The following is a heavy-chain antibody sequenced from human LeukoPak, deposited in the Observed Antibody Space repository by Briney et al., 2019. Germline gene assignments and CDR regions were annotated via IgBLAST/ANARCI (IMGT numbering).Heavy chain of an antibody. CDR2: IYYSGNT. CDR3: ARDGTLSSGLAFDI. D-gene: IGHD6-19*01. J-gene: IGHJ3*02. CDR1: GGSITSYY. Sequence: SETLSLTCSVSGGSITSYYWSWIRQPPGKGLEWIGYIYYSGNTKYNPSLKSRVTISVDTSKNQFSLKLSSMTAADTAVYFCARDGTLSSGLAFDIWGQGTMVTVSS. V-gene: IGHV4-59*01.